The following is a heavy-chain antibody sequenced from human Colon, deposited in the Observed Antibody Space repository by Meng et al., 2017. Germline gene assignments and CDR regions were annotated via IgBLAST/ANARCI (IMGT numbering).Heavy chain of an antibody. CDR3: AKAVPRGELSPLYAFDI. V-gene: IGHV3-23*03. D-gene: IGHD3-10*01. Sequence: GGSLRLSCAASGFTFDDYAMHWVRQAPGKGLEWVSVIYSGGSTYYADSVKGRFTISRDNSKNTLYLQMNSLRAEDTAVYYCAKAVPRGELSPLYAFDIWGQGTMVTVSS. CDR1: GFTFDDYA. J-gene: IGHJ3*02. CDR2: IYSGGST.